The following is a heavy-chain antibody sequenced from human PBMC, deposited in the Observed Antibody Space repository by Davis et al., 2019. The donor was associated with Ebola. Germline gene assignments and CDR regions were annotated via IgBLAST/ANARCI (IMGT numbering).Heavy chain of an antibody. CDR1: GFTFSNFW. D-gene: IGHD2-2*02. Sequence: PGGSLRLSCAASGFTFSNFWMHWVRQYPGKGLVWVSRIKTDGSMTGYGDSVQGRFTISRDNAKNTLYLQMNSLRGEDTAFYYCAKGRTIPLALDLWGQGTLVTVSS. CDR3: AKGRTIPLALDL. J-gene: IGHJ5*02. V-gene: IGHV3-74*01. CDR2: IKTDGSMT.